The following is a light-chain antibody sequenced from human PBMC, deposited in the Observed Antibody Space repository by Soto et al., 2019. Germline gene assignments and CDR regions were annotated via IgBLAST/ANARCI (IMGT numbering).Light chain of an antibody. V-gene: IGKV1-39*01. CDR1: QIIRTY. J-gene: IGKJ1*01. CDR2: AAS. Sequence: DIQMTQFPSSLSASVGDRVTITCRASQIIRTYLNWYQQKSGKAPKLLIYAASSSQSGVPSRFSGSGSGTDFTLTISSLQPEDFATYFCQQSYSTPWTFGQGTKVDIK. CDR3: QQSYSTPWT.